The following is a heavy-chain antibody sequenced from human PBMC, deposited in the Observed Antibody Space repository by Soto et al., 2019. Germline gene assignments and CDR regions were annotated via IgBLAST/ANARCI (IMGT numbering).Heavy chain of an antibody. CDR3: AKAPGYCSGGSCYLGY. Sequence: LSLTCAASGFTFSSYAMSWVRQAPGKGLEWVSAISGSGGSTYYADSVKGRFTISRDNSKNTLYLQMNSLRAEDTAVYYCAKAPGYCSGGSCYLGYWGQGTLVTVSS. CDR1: GFTFSSYA. J-gene: IGHJ4*02. V-gene: IGHV3-23*01. D-gene: IGHD2-15*01. CDR2: ISGSGGST.